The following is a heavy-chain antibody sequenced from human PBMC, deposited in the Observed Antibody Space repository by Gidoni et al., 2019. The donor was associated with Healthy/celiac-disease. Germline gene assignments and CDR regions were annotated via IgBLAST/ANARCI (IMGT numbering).Heavy chain of an antibody. J-gene: IGHJ4*02. CDR3: AKDQVDTAMGEIDY. Sequence: APGKGLAWGSAISGSGGSTYYADSVKGRFTISRDNSKNTLYLQMNSLRAEDTAVYDCAKDQVDTAMGEIDYWGQGTLVTVSS. CDR2: ISGSGGST. D-gene: IGHD5-18*01. V-gene: IGHV3-23*01.